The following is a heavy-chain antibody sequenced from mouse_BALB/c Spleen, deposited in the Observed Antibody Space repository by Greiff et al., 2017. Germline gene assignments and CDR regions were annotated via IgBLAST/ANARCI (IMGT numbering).Heavy chain of an antibody. D-gene: IGHD1-1*01. V-gene: IGHV1-80*01. CDR3: ARSDYGSSYGFAY. J-gene: IGHJ3*01. CDR1: GYAFSSYW. CDR2: IYPGDGDT. Sequence: QVQLKQSGAELVRPGSSVKISCKASGYAFSSYWMNWVKQRPGQGLEWIGQIYPGDGDTNYNGKFKGKATLTADKSSSTAYMQLSSLTSEDSAVYFCARSDYGSSYGFAYWGQGTLVTVSA.